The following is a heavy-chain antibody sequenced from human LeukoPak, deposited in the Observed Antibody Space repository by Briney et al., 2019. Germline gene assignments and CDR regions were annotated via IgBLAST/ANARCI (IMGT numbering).Heavy chain of an antibody. CDR1: GGSISSTGYC. CDR2: IYTNGNT. Sequence: SETLSLTCTVSGGSISSTGYCWSWIRQPAGKGLEWIGHIYTNGNTNYNPSLKSRVTISVDTSKNQFSLKLSSVTAADTAVYYCARDEDGVNYGDYGAFDIWGQGTMVTVSS. D-gene: IGHD4-17*01. CDR3: ARDEDGVNYGDYGAFDI. J-gene: IGHJ3*02. V-gene: IGHV4-61*09.